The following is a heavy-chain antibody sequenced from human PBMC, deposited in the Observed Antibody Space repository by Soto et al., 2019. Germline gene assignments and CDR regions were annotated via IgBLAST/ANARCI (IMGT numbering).Heavy chain of an antibody. CDR2: ISYDGSIE. CDR1: GFTFSNYG. D-gene: IGHD3-10*01. V-gene: IGHV3-30*03. CDR3: GRDWVWFGAHPIDN. Sequence: QVQLVESGGGVVQPGRSLRLSCAASGFTFSNYGMHWVRQAPGKGLDWVAVISYDGSIEYYSESVKGRFTMSRDNSENTVYLQMNSLTPEDTAVYFCGRDWVWFGAHPIDNWGQGTLVTVSS. J-gene: IGHJ4*02.